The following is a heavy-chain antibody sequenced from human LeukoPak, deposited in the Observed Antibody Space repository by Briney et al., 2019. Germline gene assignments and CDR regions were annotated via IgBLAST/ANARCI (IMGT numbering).Heavy chain of an antibody. Sequence: PSETLSLTCAVYGGSFTTYWSWIRQPPGKGLEWIGEVNHNENTNYNPSLKSRVTISVDTSKNQFSLRLSSVTAADTAVYYCALGGDFDYWGQGTLVTVSS. CDR2: VNHNENT. D-gene: IGHD3-16*01. CDR1: GGSFTTY. J-gene: IGHJ4*02. V-gene: IGHV4-34*01. CDR3: ALGGDFDY.